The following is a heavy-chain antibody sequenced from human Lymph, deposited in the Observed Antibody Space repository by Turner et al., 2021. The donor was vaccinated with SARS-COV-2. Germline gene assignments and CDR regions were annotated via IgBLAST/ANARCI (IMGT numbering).Heavy chain of an antibody. CDR1: GYTFTRYD. D-gene: IGHD3-9*01. Sequence: QVQLVQSGAEVTKPGASVKVSCMASGYTFTRYDINWVRQATGQVLEWMGWMDPNSGNTGYAQKFQGRVTMTRNTSISTAYMELSSLRSEDTAVYYCARAAQLTVWFDPWGQGTLVTVSS. J-gene: IGHJ5*02. CDR2: MDPNSGNT. CDR3: ARAAQLTVWFDP. V-gene: IGHV1-8*01.